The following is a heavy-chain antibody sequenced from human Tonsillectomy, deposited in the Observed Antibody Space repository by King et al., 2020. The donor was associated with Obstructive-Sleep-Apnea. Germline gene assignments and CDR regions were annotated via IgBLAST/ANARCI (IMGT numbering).Heavy chain of an antibody. V-gene: IGHV3-21*01. CDR1: GFTFSSYS. Sequence: VQLVESGGGLVKPGGSLRLSCAASGFTFSSYSMNWVRQAPGKGLEWVSSISGSSSYIYYADSVKGRFTISRDNAKNSLYLQMNSLRAEDTAVYYCARDSRRIAAAGTGYYYYYGMDVWGQGTTVTVSS. D-gene: IGHD6-13*01. CDR2: ISGSSSYI. CDR3: ARDSRRIAAAGTGYYYYYGMDV. J-gene: IGHJ6*02.